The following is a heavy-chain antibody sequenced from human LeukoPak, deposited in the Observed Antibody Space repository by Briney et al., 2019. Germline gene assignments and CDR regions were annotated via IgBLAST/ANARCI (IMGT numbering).Heavy chain of an antibody. Sequence: ASVKVSCKASGYTFTGYYMHWVRQAPGQGLEWMGWINPNSGDTHYAQKFQGRVTMTRDTSISTAYMELSRLRSDDTAVYYCARDQGRGYSYGLYYFDYWGQGTLVTVSS. CDR3: ARDQGRGYSYGLYYFDY. CDR2: INPNSGDT. J-gene: IGHJ4*02. V-gene: IGHV1-2*02. D-gene: IGHD5-18*01. CDR1: GYTFTGYY.